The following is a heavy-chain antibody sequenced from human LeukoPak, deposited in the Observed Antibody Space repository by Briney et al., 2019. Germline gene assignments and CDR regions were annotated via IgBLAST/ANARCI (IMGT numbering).Heavy chain of an antibody. V-gene: IGHV4-34*01. CDR3: ARGRASYDFWSGYLFDY. Sequence: TSETLSLTSAVYGGPFSGYYWSWIRQSPGKGVEWIGEINHSGSTNYNPSLKSRVTISVDTSKNQFSLKLSSVTAADTAVYYCARGRASYDFWSGYLFDYWGQGTLVTVSS. D-gene: IGHD3-3*01. CDR1: GGPFSGYY. CDR2: INHSGST. J-gene: IGHJ4*02.